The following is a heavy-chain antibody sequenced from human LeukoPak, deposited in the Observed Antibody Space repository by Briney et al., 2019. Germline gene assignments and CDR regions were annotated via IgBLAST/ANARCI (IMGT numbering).Heavy chain of an antibody. Sequence: SETLSLTCTVSGGSMRSYYWSWIRQPPGKGLEWIGYIYYSGSTNYNPSLKSRVTISIDTSKNQFSLKLSSVTAADTAVYYCARQLRYSSGWPPFDYWGQGTLVTVSS. V-gene: IGHV4-59*08. D-gene: IGHD6-19*01. CDR1: GGSMRSYY. J-gene: IGHJ4*02. CDR3: ARQLRYSSGWPPFDY. CDR2: IYYSGST.